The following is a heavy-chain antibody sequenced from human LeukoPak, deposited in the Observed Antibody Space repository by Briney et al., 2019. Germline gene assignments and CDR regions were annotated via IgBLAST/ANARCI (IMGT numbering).Heavy chain of an antibody. D-gene: IGHD3-9*01. CDR1: GFTFSSYA. V-gene: IGHV3-23*01. CDR2: ISGSGGST. CDR3: AKGGVLRYFDWLFKNFDY. J-gene: IGHJ4*02. Sequence: PGGSLRLSCAASGFTFSSYAMSWVRQAPGKGLEWVSAISGSGGSTYYADSVRGRFTISRDNSKNTLYLQMNSLRAEDTALYYCAKGGVLRYFDWLFKNFDYWGQGTLVTVSS.